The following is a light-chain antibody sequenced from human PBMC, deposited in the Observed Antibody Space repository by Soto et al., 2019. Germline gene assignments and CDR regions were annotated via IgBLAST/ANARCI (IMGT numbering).Light chain of an antibody. J-gene: IGKJ1*01. CDR2: LAS. V-gene: IGKV4-1*01. CDR3: QQYFSTPWT. Sequence: DIVMTQSPDSLAVSLGERATINCKSSQTVLSSNNKNYLAWYQQKPGQPPKLLIYLASTRESGVPDRFSGSGSGTDFTLTISSLQAEDVALYYCQQYFSTPWTFGQGTKVEIK. CDR1: QTVLSSNNKNY.